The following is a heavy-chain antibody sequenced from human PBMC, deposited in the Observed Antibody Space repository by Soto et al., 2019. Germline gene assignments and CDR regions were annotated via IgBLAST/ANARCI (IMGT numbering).Heavy chain of an antibody. CDR3: ARWTSRGLLWPSFLSYYYMDV. Sequence: QVQLVQSGAEVKKPGASVKVSCKASGYTFTSYDINWVRQATGQGLEWRGWMNPNRGNTGYAQKFQGRVTMTRNTSISTAYMELSSLRSEDTAVYYCARWTSRGLLWPSFLSYYYMDVWGKGTTVTVSS. CDR2: MNPNRGNT. CDR1: GYTFTSYD. D-gene: IGHD3-10*01. J-gene: IGHJ6*03. V-gene: IGHV1-8*01.